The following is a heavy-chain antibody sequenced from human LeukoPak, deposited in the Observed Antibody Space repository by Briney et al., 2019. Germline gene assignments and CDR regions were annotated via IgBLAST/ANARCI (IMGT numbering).Heavy chain of an antibody. CDR2: ISYDGSNK. J-gene: IGHJ4*02. CDR1: GFTFSSYA. Sequence: GGSLRLSCAASGFTFSSYAMHWVRQAPGKGLEWVAVISYDGSNKYYADSVKGRFTISRDNSKNTLYLQMNSLRAEDTAVYYCARVVVAAYGIDYWGQGTLVTVSS. CDR3: ARVVVAAYGIDY. V-gene: IGHV3-30*04. D-gene: IGHD2-15*01.